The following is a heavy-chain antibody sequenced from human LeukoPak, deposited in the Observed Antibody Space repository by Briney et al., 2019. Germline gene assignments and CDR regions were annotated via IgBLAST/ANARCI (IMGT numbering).Heavy chain of an antibody. CDR2: INPSGGST. Sequence: ASVKVSCKASGYTFTSYYMHWVRQAPGQGLEWMGIINPSGGSTSYAQKFQGRVTMTTDTSTSTAYMELRSLRSDDTAVYYCARIDYGGNSYYYYYYYMDVWGKGTTVTISS. D-gene: IGHD4-23*01. CDR3: ARIDYGGNSYYYYYYYMDV. V-gene: IGHV1-46*01. CDR1: GYTFTSYY. J-gene: IGHJ6*03.